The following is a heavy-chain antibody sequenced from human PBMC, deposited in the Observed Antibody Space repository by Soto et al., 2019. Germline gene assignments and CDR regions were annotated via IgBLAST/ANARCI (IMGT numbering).Heavy chain of an antibody. Sequence: SVKVSCKTSGYPFSMYGISWVRQAPGQGLEWMGWISAYNGNTEYAQKFQGRVTMTRDISTSTAYLDLRSLRSDDTAVYYCARLCSGSATTEFDYWGQGALVTVSS. CDR3: ARLCSGSATTEFDY. CDR2: ISAYNGNT. D-gene: IGHD3-10*01. V-gene: IGHV1-18*01. CDR1: GYPFSMYG. J-gene: IGHJ4*02.